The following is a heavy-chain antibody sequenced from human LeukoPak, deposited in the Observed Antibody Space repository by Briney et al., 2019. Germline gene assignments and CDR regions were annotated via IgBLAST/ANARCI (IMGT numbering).Heavy chain of an antibody. CDR1: GFTFSDYA. CDR2: TSKDGSDK. Sequence: PGGSLRLSCAASGFTFSDYAMHWVRQAPGKGLEWVAVTSKDGSDKYYPGPVRGRFTISRDNSKNTIYLQMDSLRAEDTAIYYCARDYWWNYDYWGQGTLVTVSS. J-gene: IGHJ4*02. V-gene: IGHV3-30-3*01. D-gene: IGHD1-7*01. CDR3: ARDYWWNYDY.